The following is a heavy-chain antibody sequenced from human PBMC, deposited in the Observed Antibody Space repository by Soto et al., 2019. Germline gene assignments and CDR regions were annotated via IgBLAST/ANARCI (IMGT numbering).Heavy chain of an antibody. CDR2: IYHSGNT. J-gene: IGHJ6*03. Sequence: QMQLQESGPGLVKPSETLSLTCTVSGGSISTYYWSWIRQPPGKEVEWIGYIYHSGNTNYNPSLKSRVTISIDTSKNQFSLRLSSVTAADTAVYYCARDFGYCSTTSCGHYYYMDVWGKGTTVTVSS. CDR3: ARDFGYCSTTSCGHYYYMDV. D-gene: IGHD2-2*01. V-gene: IGHV4-59*01. CDR1: GGSISTYY.